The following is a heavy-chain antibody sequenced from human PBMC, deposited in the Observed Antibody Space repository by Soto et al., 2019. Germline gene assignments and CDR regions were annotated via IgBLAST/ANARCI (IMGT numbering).Heavy chain of an antibody. V-gene: IGHV3-30-3*01. CDR2: ISYDGSNK. CDR3: ARELIGYCSGGSCYDWFDP. Sequence: GGSLRLSCAASGFAFSSYAMHWVRQAPGKGLEWVAVISYDGSNKYYADSVKGRFTISRDNSKNTLYLQMNSLRAEDTAVYYCARELIGYCSGGSCYDWFDPWGQGTLVTVSS. J-gene: IGHJ5*02. CDR1: GFAFSSYA. D-gene: IGHD2-15*01.